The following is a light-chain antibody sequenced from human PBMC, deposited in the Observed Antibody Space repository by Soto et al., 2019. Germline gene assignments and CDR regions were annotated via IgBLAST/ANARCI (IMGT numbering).Light chain of an antibody. J-gene: IGLJ2*01. CDR2: EGS. V-gene: IGLV2-23*01. Sequence: QSVLAQPASVSGSPGQSITISCSGTSSDLGSYDLVSWYQQHPGKVPKLVIYEGSKRPSGVSDRFSGSKSAYTASLTISGLQADDEADYYCSSYAGSSTWIFGGGTKLTVL. CDR1: SSDLGSYDL. CDR3: SSYAGSSTWI.